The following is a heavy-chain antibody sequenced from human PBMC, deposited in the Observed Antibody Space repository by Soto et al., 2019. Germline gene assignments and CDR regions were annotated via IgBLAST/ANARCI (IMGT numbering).Heavy chain of an antibody. V-gene: IGHV3-30-3*01. CDR2: ISYDGSNK. Sequence: GGSLRLSCAASGFTFSSYAMHWVRQAPGKGLEWVAVISYDGSNKYYADSVKGRFTISRDSSKNTLYLQMNSLRAEDTAVYYCAREAYCGGDCSPPRGDFDYWGQGTLVTVSS. CDR3: AREAYCGGDCSPPRGDFDY. J-gene: IGHJ4*02. D-gene: IGHD2-21*02. CDR1: GFTFSSYA.